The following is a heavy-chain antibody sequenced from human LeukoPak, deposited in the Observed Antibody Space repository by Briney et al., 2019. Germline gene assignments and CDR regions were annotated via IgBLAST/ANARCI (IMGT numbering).Heavy chain of an antibody. CDR3: ARILPGIAAAGFDY. J-gene: IGHJ4*02. CDR2: INSDGSST. V-gene: IGHV3-74*01. Sequence: GGSLRLSCAASGFTFSSYWMHWVRQAPGKGLVWVSRINSDGSSTSYADPVKGRFTISRDNAKNTLYLQMNSLRAEDTAVYYCARILPGIAAAGFDYWGQGTLVTVSS. D-gene: IGHD6-13*01. CDR1: GFTFSSYW.